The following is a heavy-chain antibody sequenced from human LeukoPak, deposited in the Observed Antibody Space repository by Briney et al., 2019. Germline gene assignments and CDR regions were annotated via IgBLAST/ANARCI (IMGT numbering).Heavy chain of an antibody. D-gene: IGHD3-10*01. CDR3: AKELYGYYYYYGMDV. V-gene: IGHV3-21*01. J-gene: IGHJ6*02. CDR1: GFTFSCYS. Sequence: GGSLRLSCAASGFTFSCYSMNWVRQAPGKGLEWVSSISSSSSYIYCADSVKGRFTISRDNAKNSLYLQMNSLRAEDTAVYYCAKELYGYYYYYGMDVWGQGTTVTVSS. CDR2: ISSSSSYI.